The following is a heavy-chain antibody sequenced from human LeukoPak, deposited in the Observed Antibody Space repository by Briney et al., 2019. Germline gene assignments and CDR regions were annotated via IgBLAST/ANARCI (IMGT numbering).Heavy chain of an antibody. CDR1: GFTFSSYW. CDR3: ARDPWESYGGRYYFYGMDV. Sequence: GGSLRLSCAASGFTFSSYWMHWVRQAPGKGLVWVSRINTDGSSTSYADSVKGRFTISRDNSNNTLYLQMNSLRAEDTGVYHCARDPWESYGGRYYFYGMDVWGQGTTVSVSS. J-gene: IGHJ6*02. D-gene: IGHD4-23*01. CDR2: INTDGSST. V-gene: IGHV3-74*01.